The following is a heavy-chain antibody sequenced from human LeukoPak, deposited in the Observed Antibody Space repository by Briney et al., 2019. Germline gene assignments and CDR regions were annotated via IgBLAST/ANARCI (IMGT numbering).Heavy chain of an antibody. V-gene: IGHV3-74*01. CDR1: GFTFSSYW. CDR2: INSDGSST. CDR3: ARGRGYCSGGSCFNWFDP. J-gene: IGHJ5*02. D-gene: IGHD2-15*01. Sequence: YPGGSLRLSCAASGFTFSSYWMHWVRQAPGKGLVWVSRINSDGSSTSYADSVKGRFTISRDNAKNTLYLQMNSLRAEDMAVYYCARGRGYCSGGSCFNWFDPWGQGTLVTVSS.